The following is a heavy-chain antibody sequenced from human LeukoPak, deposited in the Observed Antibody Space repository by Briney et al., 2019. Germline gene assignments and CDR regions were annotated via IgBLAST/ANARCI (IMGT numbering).Heavy chain of an antibody. CDR3: ARDLKLYSSSSNYFDY. J-gene: IGHJ4*02. Sequence: SVKVSCKASGGTYAISWVRQAPGQGLEWMAGIIPMFGTTNYAQKFQGRLTITADESTSTAYMELSSLRSEDTAVYYCARDLKLYSSSSNYFDYWGQGNLVTVSS. CDR2: IIPMFGTT. CDR1: GGTYA. V-gene: IGHV1-69*01. D-gene: IGHD6-6*01.